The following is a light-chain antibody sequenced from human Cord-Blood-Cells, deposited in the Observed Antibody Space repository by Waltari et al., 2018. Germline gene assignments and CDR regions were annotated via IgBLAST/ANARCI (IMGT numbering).Light chain of an antibody. J-gene: IGLJ3*02. CDR2: SNN. CDR3: AAWDDSMNGNWV. Sequence: QSVLTQPPSASGTPGQRVTISCSGRSSNIGSNTVHWYQQPPGTAPKLLIYSNNQRPSGVPDRFSGSKSGTSASLAISGLQSEDEADYYCAAWDDSMNGNWVFGGGTKLTVL. CDR1: SSNIGSNT. V-gene: IGLV1-44*01.